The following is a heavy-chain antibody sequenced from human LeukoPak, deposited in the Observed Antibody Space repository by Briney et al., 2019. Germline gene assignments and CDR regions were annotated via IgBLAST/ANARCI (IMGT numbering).Heavy chain of an antibody. J-gene: IGHJ4*02. CDR1: GGTFSSYA. V-gene: IGHV1-69*13. D-gene: IGHD1-26*01. CDR2: IIPIFGTA. CDR3: ASNXASYXGSYXADY. Sequence: SVKVSCKASGGTFSSYAISWVRQAPGQGLEWMGGIIPIFGTANYAQKFQGRVTITADESTSTAYMELSSLRSEDTAVYYCASNXASYXGSYXADYWGQGTLVTVSS.